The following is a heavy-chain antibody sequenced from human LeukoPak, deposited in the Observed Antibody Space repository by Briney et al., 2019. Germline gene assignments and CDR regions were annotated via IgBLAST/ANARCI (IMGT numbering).Heavy chain of an antibody. V-gene: IGHV1-58*02. CDR2: IVVGSGNT. J-gene: IGHJ6*02. CDR3: AAGTGGSYYRRYYYYGMDV. Sequence: GASVKVSYKASGFTFTSSAMQWVRQARGQRLEWIGWIVVGSGNTNYAQKFQEKVTITRDMSTSTAYMELSSLRSEDTAVYYCAAGTGGSYYRRYYYYGMDVWGQGTTVTVSS. D-gene: IGHD1-26*01. CDR1: GFTFTSSA.